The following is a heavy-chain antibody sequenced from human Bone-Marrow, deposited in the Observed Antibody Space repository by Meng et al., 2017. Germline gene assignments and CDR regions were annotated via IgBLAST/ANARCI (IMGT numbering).Heavy chain of an antibody. J-gene: IGHJ5*02. Sequence: GESLKISCAASGFTFSSYWMSWVRQAPGKGLEWVSYISSSGSTIYYADSVKGRFTISRDNARNAQFLHMNSLRAEDTAVYYCSRISYTNGVSCYAPWGQGTLVTVSS. CDR3: SRISYTNGVSCYAP. CDR1: GFTFSSYW. V-gene: IGHV3-48*04. D-gene: IGHD2-8*01. CDR2: ISSSGSTI.